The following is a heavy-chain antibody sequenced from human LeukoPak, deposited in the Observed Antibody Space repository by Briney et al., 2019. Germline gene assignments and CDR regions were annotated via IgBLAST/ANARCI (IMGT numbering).Heavy chain of an antibody. Sequence: GGSLRLSCAASGFTFSSYSMNWVRQAPGKGLEWVSSISSSSSYIYYTDSVKGRFTISRDNAKNSLYLQMNSLRAEDTAVYYCARSPYSSGWYDYWGQGTLVTVSS. CDR2: ISSSSSYI. CDR3: ARSPYSSGWYDY. D-gene: IGHD6-19*01. J-gene: IGHJ4*02. CDR1: GFTFSSYS. V-gene: IGHV3-21*01.